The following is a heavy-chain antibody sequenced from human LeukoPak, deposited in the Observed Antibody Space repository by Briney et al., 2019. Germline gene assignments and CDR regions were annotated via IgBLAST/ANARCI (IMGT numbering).Heavy chain of an antibody. D-gene: IGHD3-10*01. J-gene: IGHJ4*02. CDR2: IYYTGNT. Sequence: SETLSLTCTVSGGSISNYYWSWIRQSPGKGLEWIGYIYYTGNTNYNPSLESRVIISVDTSKNQFSLKLSSVTAADTAVYYCARVGGLWFGEPYYFDYWGQGTLVTVSS. V-gene: IGHV4-59*01. CDR1: GGSISNYY. CDR3: ARVGGLWFGEPYYFDY.